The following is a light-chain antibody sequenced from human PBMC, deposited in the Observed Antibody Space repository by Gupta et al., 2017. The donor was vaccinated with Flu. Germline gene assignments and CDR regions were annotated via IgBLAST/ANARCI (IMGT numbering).Light chain of an antibody. V-gene: IGKV3-20*01. CDR3: QQDGSSPLT. J-gene: IGKJ1*01. Sequence: EIVLTQSPATLSLSPGERATLSCRASQSVSSSNLAWYQQKPGQTPRLLIYGASSRATGIPDRFSGGGSGADFTLTISRLEPEDFAVYYCQQDGSSPLTFGQGTKVEIK. CDR2: GAS. CDR1: QSVSSSN.